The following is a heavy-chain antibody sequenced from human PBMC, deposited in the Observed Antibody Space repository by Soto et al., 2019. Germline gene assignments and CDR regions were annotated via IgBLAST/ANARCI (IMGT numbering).Heavy chain of an antibody. CDR2: ISGSGGST. CDR1: GFTFSSYS. Sequence: GGSLRLSCAASGFTFSSYSMSWLRQAPGKGLEWVSVISGSGGSTYYADSVRGRFTISRDNSKNTLYLQLNSLRAEDTAVYYCAKDHHVSDYWGQGTLVTVSS. V-gene: IGHV3-23*01. CDR3: AKDHHVSDY. J-gene: IGHJ4*02.